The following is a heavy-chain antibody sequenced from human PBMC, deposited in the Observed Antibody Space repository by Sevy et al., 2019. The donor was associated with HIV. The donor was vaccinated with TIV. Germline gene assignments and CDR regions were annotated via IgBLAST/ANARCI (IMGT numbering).Heavy chain of an antibody. D-gene: IGHD3-16*01. CDR2: ISYDGSNK. V-gene: IGHV3-30-3*01. CDR1: GFTFSSYA. Sequence: GESLKISCAASGFTFSSYAMHWVRQAPGKGLEWVAVISYDGSNKYYADSVKGRFIISRDNSKNTLYLQMNSLRAEDTAVYYCARTGSYADTYYYYYAMDVWGQGTTVTVSS. J-gene: IGHJ6*02. CDR3: ARTGSYADTYYYYYAMDV.